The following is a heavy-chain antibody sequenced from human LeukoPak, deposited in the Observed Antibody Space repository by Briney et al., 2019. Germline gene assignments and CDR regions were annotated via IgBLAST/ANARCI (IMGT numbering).Heavy chain of an antibody. CDR2: ISAYNGNT. Sequence: GASVKVSCKASGGTFSSYAISWVRQAPGQGLEWMGWISAYNGNTNYAQKLQGRVTMTTDTSTSTAYMELRSLRSDDTAVYYCARDGAAAPPYYYHMDVWGKGTTVTVSS. V-gene: IGHV1-18*01. CDR1: GGTFSSYA. J-gene: IGHJ6*03. D-gene: IGHD2-2*01. CDR3: ARDGAAAPPYYYHMDV.